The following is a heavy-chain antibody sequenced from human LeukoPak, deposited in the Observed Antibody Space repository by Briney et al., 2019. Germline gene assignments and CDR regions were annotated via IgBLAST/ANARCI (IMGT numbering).Heavy chain of an antibody. CDR3: ARVNDGDYGAFDI. CDR2: IYYSGPT. Sequence: SEALSLTCIVSGTLINNYYWTWIRQPPGKGLEWIGYIYYSGPTKSNPSLKSRVTVSIDKSKNQFSLKLTSVTAADTAFYYCARVNDGDYGAFDIWGQGTMVTVSS. J-gene: IGHJ3*02. D-gene: IGHD4-17*01. V-gene: IGHV4-59*01. CDR1: GTLINNYY.